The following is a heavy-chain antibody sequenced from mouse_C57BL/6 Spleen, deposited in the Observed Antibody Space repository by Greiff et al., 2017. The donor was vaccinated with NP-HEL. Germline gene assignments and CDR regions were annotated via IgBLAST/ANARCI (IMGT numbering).Heavy chain of an antibody. J-gene: IGHJ1*03. CDR1: GYTFTSYW. Sequence: QVQLQQPGAELVMPGASVKLSCKASGYTFTSYWMHWVKQRPGQGLEWIGEIDPSDSYTNYNQKFKGKSTLTVDKSSSTAYMQLSSLTSEDSAVDYCASPLTTVVEGWYFDVWGTGTTVTVSS. CDR3: ASPLTTVVEGWYFDV. CDR2: IDPSDSYT. V-gene: IGHV1-69*01. D-gene: IGHD1-1*01.